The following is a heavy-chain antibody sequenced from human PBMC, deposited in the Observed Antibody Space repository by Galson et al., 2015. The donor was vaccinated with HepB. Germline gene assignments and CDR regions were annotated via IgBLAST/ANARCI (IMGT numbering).Heavy chain of an antibody. CDR1: GFTFSSYG. J-gene: IGHJ4*02. CDR3: AKDLTGAAAGTCFDY. V-gene: IGHV3-30*18. D-gene: IGHD6-13*01. CDR2: ISYDGSNK. Sequence: SLRLSCAASGFTFSSYGMHWVRQAPGKGLEWVAVISYDGSNKYYADSVKGRFTISRDNSKNTLYLQMNSLRAEDTAVYYCAKDLTGAAAGTCFDYWGQGTLVTVSS.